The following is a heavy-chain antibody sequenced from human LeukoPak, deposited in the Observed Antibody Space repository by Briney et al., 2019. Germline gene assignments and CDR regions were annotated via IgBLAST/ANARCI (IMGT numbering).Heavy chain of an antibody. V-gene: IGHV3-74*03. D-gene: IGHD3-3*01. J-gene: IGHJ6*02. CDR3: VRGLAWSWDV. CDR1: GFSFSDHW. Sequence: GGSLRLSCEASGFSFSDHWMEWVRQAPGKGLVWVSGIKGDGRSIKNADSVKGRFIISRDNGKSTLHLQMNSLRAEDTAVYYCVRGLAWSWDVWGQGTTVIVSS. CDR2: IKGDGRSI.